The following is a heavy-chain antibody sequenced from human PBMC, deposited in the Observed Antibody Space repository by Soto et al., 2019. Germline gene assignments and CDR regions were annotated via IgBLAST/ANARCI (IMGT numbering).Heavy chain of an antibody. CDR1: VYTFLHYG. V-gene: IGHV1-18*01. CDR2: INAGNGDT. D-gene: IGHD5-12*01. J-gene: IGHJ5*02. Sequence: GASVKVSCKASVYTFLHYGISWVRQAPGQGLEWMGWINAGNGDTGHSQKFQGRITITSDTSASTAYMELSSLRSEDTAVYYCARSLSSGYSGPAWFDPWGQGSLVTVSS. CDR3: ARSLSSGYSGPAWFDP.